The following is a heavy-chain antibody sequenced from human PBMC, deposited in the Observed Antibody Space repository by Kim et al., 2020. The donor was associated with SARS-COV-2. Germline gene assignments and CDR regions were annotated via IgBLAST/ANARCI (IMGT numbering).Heavy chain of an antibody. Sequence: KGRFTISRDNSKNTLYLQMNSLRAEDTAVYYCAREAYGSGFYYYYYGMDVWGQGTTVTVSS. V-gene: IGHV3-30*07. CDR3: AREAYGSGFYYYYYGMDV. D-gene: IGHD3-10*01. J-gene: IGHJ6*02.